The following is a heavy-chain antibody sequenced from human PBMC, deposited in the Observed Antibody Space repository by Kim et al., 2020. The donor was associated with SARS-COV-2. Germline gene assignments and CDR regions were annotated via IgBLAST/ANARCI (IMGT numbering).Heavy chain of an antibody. Sequence: GGSLRLSCTASGFTFGDYAMSWVRQAPGKGLEWVGFIRSKAYGGTTEYAASVKGGFTISRDDSKSIAYLQMNSLKTEDTAVYYCTRVESGGNSYWGQGTLVTVSS. J-gene: IGHJ4*02. V-gene: IGHV3-49*04. CDR3: TRVESGGNSY. CDR2: IRSKAYGGTT. D-gene: IGHD2-15*01. CDR1: GFTFGDYA.